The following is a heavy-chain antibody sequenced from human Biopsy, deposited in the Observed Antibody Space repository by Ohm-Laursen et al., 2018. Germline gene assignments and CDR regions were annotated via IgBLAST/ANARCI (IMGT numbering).Heavy chain of an antibody. V-gene: IGHV4-59*02. J-gene: IGHJ3*02. CDR2: TYYRGTS. D-gene: IGHD2/OR15-2a*01. CDR1: GGSVGDYF. Sequence: SETLSFTCSVSGGSVGDYFLSWIRLVPGKRPEWIGNTYYRGTSENNPSLRSRVTTSVDISRNQFFLNMKSVTGADTAVYYCAAFPFSGGPAFDIWGQGTTVIVSS. CDR3: AAFPFSGGPAFDI.